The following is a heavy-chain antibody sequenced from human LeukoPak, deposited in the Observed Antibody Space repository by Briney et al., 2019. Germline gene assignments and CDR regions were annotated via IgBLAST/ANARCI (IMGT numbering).Heavy chain of an antibody. V-gene: IGHV6-1*01. CDR1: GDSVSSNSAA. D-gene: IGHD3-22*01. J-gene: IGHJ3*02. CDR3: ASTYYYDSSGYYFSVRAFDI. CDR2: TYYRSKWYN. Sequence: QTLSLTCAISGDSVSSNSAAWNWIRQSPSRGLEWLGRTYYRSKWYNDYAVSVKSRITINPDTSKNQFSLQLNSVTPEDTAVYYCASTYYYDSSGYYFSVRAFDIWGQGTMVTVSS.